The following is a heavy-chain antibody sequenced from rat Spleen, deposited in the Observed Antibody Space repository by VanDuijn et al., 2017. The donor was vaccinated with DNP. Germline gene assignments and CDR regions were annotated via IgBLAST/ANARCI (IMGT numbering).Heavy chain of an antibody. CDR3: ARGPGGYGAMDA. Sequence: EVQLVESGGDLVQPGRSLNLSCVASGFTFNNYWMTWIRQVPGKGLEWVASITSSGGSTYYPDSVKGRFTISRDNAKNTLYLQMNSLRSEDTATYYCARGPGGYGAMDAWGQGTSVTVSS. D-gene: IGHD4-3*01. V-gene: IGHV5-31*01. CDR2: ITSSGGST. J-gene: IGHJ4*01. CDR1: GFTFNNYW.